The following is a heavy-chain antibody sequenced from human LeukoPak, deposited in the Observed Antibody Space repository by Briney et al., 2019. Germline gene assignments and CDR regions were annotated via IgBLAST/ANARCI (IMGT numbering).Heavy chain of an antibody. CDR1: GFTFSNYG. Sequence: GRYLRFSCAASGFTFSNYGMHWVRQTPGKGLNWVAVIWHDGSIKYDADSVRGRFTISRDNSMNTVYLQMNSLRAEDTAVYYCAKVRQFTAATGTGLDYWGQGTLVTVSS. CDR2: IWHDGSIK. D-gene: IGHD6-13*01. J-gene: IGHJ4*02. V-gene: IGHV3-33*03. CDR3: AKVRQFTAATGTGLDY.